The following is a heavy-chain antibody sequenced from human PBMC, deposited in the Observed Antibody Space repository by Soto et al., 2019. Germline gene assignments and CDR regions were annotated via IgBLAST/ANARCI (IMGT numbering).Heavy chain of an antibody. CDR3: ARDQTQGGYSSDYYYYGMDV. Sequence: ASMKGSCKASGYTFTGYYMHWVRQAPGQGLEGMGWINPNSGGTNYAQKFQGRVTMTRDTSISTAYMELSRLRSDDTAVYYCARDQTQGGYSSDYYYYGMDVWGQGTTVTVSS. CDR2: INPNSGGT. D-gene: IGHD3-22*01. V-gene: IGHV1-2*02. CDR1: GYTFTGYY. J-gene: IGHJ6*02.